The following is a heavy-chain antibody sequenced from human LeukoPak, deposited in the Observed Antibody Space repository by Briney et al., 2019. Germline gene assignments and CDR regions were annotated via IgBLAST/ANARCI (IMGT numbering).Heavy chain of an antibody. CDR2: ISNSAIT. J-gene: IGHJ4*02. CDR3: ARVGYYGSGSYYRDYFEY. Sequence: SETLSLTCTVSGVSISSYYWTWIRQPPGKGLKWIGFISNSAITDYNPSLKSRVTISIDTSKNQFSLKLNSVTAADTAVYYCARVGYYGSGSYYRDYFEYWGQGTLVTVSS. D-gene: IGHD3-10*01. V-gene: IGHV4-59*01. CDR1: GVSISSYY.